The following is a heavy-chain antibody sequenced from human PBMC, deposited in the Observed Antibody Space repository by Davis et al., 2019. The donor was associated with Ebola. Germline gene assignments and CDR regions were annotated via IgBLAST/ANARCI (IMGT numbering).Heavy chain of an antibody. CDR1: GASLTNYH. J-gene: IGHJ4*02. Sequence: MPGGSLRLSCTVSGASLTNYHWSWCRQSPGRGLECIGYVFHTGTTYYNPSFKSRVTISVDTSKNEFSLRLDSVTAADTAVYFCARDKRGVVGAIDYWGQGILVTVSS. D-gene: IGHD3-10*01. CDR2: VFHTGTT. V-gene: IGHV4-59*01. CDR3: ARDKRGVVGAIDY.